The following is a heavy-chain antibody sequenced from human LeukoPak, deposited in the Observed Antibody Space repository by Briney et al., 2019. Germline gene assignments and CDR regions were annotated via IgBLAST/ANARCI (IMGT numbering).Heavy chain of an antibody. CDR2: IKEDGSQK. Sequence: PGGSLRLSCAASRFTFSSSWMTWVRQPLGKGLEYVANIKEDGSQKYYEDSVKGRSTISRDNVKNSLYLQMDSLRAEDTAVYFCARNLAYNAFDIWGQGTVVTVSS. V-gene: IGHV3-7*01. J-gene: IGHJ3*02. CDR3: ARNLAYNAFDI. CDR1: RFTFSSSW. D-gene: IGHD1-1*01.